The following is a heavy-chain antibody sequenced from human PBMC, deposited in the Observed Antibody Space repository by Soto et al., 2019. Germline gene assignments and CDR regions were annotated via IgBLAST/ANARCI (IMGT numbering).Heavy chain of an antibody. D-gene: IGHD6-13*01. CDR2: IIPIFGTA. J-gene: IGHJ6*02. Sequence: ASVKVSCKASGGTFSSYAISWVRQAPGQGLEWMGGIIPIFGTANYAQKFQGRVTITADESTSTAYMELSSLRSEDTAVYYCATSIQQQADPSYYYYGMDVWGQGTTVTVSS. V-gene: IGHV1-69*13. CDR1: GGTFSSYA. CDR3: ATSIQQQADPSYYYYGMDV.